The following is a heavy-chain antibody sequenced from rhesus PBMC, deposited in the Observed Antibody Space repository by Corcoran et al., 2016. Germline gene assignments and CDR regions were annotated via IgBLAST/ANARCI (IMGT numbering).Heavy chain of an antibody. V-gene: IGHV4-106*01. J-gene: IGHJ4*01. Sequence: QVQLQESGPGLVKPSETLSLTCAVSGGSISDGYYWSCIRQPPGKRLEWFGYIFGSGEGTNTSPALLNRGKIPKDTPKHQFSLGLSSVTAADTALYYCAERRGHFVEWSHDDNGGQGVLITVSS. CDR3: AERRGHFVEWSHDDN. CDR1: GGSISDGYY. D-gene: IGHD3-22*01. CDR2: IFGSGEGT.